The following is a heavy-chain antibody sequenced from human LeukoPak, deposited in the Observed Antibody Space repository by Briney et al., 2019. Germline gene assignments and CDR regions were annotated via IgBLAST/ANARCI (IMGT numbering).Heavy chain of an antibody. V-gene: IGHV4-59*08. Sequence: SETLSLTCTVSGGSISSYYWSWIRQPPGKGLEWIGNIYYSGSTNYNPSLKSRLSISGGTSKNQFSLQLSSVTAADTAVYYCASLMYSSGWYGYFDYWGQGTLVTVSS. CDR3: ASLMYSSGWYGYFDY. CDR1: GGSISSYY. J-gene: IGHJ4*02. CDR2: IYYSGST. D-gene: IGHD6-19*01.